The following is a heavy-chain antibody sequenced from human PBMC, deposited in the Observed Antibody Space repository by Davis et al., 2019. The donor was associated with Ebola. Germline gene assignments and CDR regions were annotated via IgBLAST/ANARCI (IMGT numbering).Heavy chain of an antibody. Sequence: GGSLRLSCAASGFTFSSYWMSWVRQAPGKGLEWVANIKQDGSEKYYADSVKGRFTISRDNSKNSLYLQMNSLRTEDTALYYCAKSCAGGYGMDVWGQGTTVTVSS. J-gene: IGHJ6*02. V-gene: IGHV3-7*03. CDR3: AKSCAGGYGMDV. CDR2: IKQDGSEK. CDR1: GFTFSSYW. D-gene: IGHD3-16*01.